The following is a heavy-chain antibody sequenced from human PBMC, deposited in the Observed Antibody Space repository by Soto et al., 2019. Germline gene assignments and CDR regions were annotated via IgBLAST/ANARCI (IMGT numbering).Heavy chain of an antibody. D-gene: IGHD6-25*01. CDR3: ASSGRGRENFDY. V-gene: IGHV4-39*01. J-gene: IGHJ4*02. CDR1: GGSISSSSYY. CDR2: IYYSGST. Sequence: QLQLQESGPGLVKPSETLSLTCTVSGGSISSSSYYWGWIRQPPGKGLEWIGSIYYSGSTYYNPSLKSRVTISVETSKNQFSLKLSSVTAADTAVYYCASSGRGRENFDYWGQGTLVTVSS.